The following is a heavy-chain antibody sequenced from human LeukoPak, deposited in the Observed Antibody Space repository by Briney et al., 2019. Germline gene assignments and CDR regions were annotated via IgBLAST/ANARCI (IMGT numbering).Heavy chain of an antibody. V-gene: IGHV3-30*04. Sequence: GGTLRLSCSASGFTFSHSPMHWVRQAPGKGLEWVAVISSDGTKKYYADSILGRFTISRDNSKSTLSLQMNSLRHEDTAIYYCARVHEGESSALDSWARGTRVPVSS. CDR1: GFTFSHSP. D-gene: IGHD3-22*01. CDR3: ARVHEGESSALDS. CDR2: ISSDGTKK. J-gene: IGHJ4*02.